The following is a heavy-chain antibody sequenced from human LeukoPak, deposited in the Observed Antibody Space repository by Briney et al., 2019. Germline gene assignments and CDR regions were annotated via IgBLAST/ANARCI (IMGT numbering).Heavy chain of an antibody. CDR1: RFTFSSYA. CDR3: AGGGLGAFDI. CDR2: ISYDGSNK. V-gene: IGHV3-30-3*01. Sequence: GGALRLSCAASRFTFSSYAMHWVRQAPGKGRERVAVISYDGSNKYYADSVKGRFTISRDNSKNTLYLQMNSRRAEDTAVYYCAGGGLGAFDIWGQGTMVTVSS. J-gene: IGHJ3*02.